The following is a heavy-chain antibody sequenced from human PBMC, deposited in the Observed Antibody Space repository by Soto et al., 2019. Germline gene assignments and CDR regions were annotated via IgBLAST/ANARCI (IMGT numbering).Heavy chain of an antibody. CDR1: GGSISSSSYY. J-gene: IGHJ4*02. V-gene: IGHV4-39*01. CDR2: IYYSGST. Sequence: SETLSLTCTVSGGSISSSSYYWGWIRQPPGKGLEWIGSIYYSGSTYYNQSLKSRVTISVDTSKNQFSLKLSSVTAADTAVYYCARYVPPAGEYYFDYWGQGTLVTVSS. CDR3: ARYVPPAGEYYFDY. D-gene: IGHD2-2*01.